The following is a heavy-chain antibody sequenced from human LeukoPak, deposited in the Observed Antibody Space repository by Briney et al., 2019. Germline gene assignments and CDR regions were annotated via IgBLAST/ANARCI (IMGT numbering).Heavy chain of an antibody. CDR3: ARRHVEYSSSSDPYYFDY. D-gene: IGHD6-6*01. CDR2: INHSGST. J-gene: IGHJ4*02. Sequence: SETLSLTCAVYGGSFSGNSWNWIRQPPGKGLEWIGEINHSGSTNCNPSLKSRVTISVDTSKNQFSLKLSSVTAADTAVYYCARRHVEYSSSSDPYYFDYWGQGTLVTVSS. V-gene: IGHV4-34*01. CDR1: GGSFSGNS.